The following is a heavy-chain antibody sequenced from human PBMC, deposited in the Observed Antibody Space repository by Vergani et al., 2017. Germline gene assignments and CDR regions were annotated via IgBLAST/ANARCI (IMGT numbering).Heavy chain of an antibody. Sequence: QVQLQESGPGLVKPSQTLSLTCTVSGGSISSGGYYWSWIRQHPGKGLEWIGYIYYSGSTYYNPSLKSRVTISVDTSKNQFSLKLSSVTAADTAVYYCARVVAATGWHDAFDIWGQGTMVTVSS. D-gene: IGHD2-15*01. V-gene: IGHV4-31*03. CDR2: IYYSGST. CDR3: ARVVAATGWHDAFDI. J-gene: IGHJ3*02. CDR1: GGSISSGGYY.